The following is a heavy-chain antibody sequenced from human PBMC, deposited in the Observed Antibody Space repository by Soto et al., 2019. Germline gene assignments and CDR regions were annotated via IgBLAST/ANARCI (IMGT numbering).Heavy chain of an antibody. V-gene: IGHV4-4*02. J-gene: IGHJ3*02. Sequence: SETLSLTCTVSGGSISSSNWWSWVRQPPGKGLEWIGEIYHSGSTNYNPSLKSRVTISVDKSKNQFSLKLSSVTAADTAVYYCARFNSGSYYEAFDIWGQGTMVTVSS. CDR3: ARFNSGSYYEAFDI. D-gene: IGHD1-26*01. CDR2: IYHSGST. CDR1: GGSISSSNW.